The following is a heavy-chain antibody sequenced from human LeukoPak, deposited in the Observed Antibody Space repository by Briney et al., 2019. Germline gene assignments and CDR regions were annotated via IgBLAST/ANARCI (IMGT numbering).Heavy chain of an antibody. D-gene: IGHD3-16*01. CDR3: ARDWAHRWAFDY. Sequence: PGGSLRLSCAASGFTFSSYEMNWLRQAPGKGLEWVSYISSSGSTIYYADSVKGRFTISRDNAKNSLYLQMNSLRAEDTAVYYCARDWAHRWAFDYWGQGTLVTVSS. CDR2: ISSSGSTI. J-gene: IGHJ4*02. V-gene: IGHV3-48*03. CDR1: GFTFSSYE.